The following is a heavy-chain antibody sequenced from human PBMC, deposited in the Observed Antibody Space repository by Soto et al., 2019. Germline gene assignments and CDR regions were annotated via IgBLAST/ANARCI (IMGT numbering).Heavy chain of an antibody. Sequence: QITLKESGPTLVKPTQPLTLTCTFSGFSLSTTGVGVGWIRQPPGKALEWLALIYWNNDKRSSPSLKSRLTITKDTSKNHVFITMTNMDPVDTATYYCARRYYYGSGSYYDGDYRFDYWGQGTLVTVSS. CDR2: IYWNNDK. CDR1: GFSLSTTGVG. D-gene: IGHD3-10*01. J-gene: IGHJ4*02. CDR3: ARRYYYGSGSYYDGDYRFDY. V-gene: IGHV2-5*01.